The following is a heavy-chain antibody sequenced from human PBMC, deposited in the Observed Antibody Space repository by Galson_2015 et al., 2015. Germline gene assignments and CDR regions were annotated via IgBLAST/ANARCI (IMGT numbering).Heavy chain of an antibody. CDR1: GFTFSSYR. Sequence: SLRLSCAASGFTFSSYRMNWVRQAPGKGLEWVSSISASTSYIYYADSVKGRFTISRDNAKNSLSLQMNSLRAEDTAVYYCARDISCCDRPAMHYFDYWGQGTLVTVSS. CDR2: ISASTSYI. V-gene: IGHV3-21*01. J-gene: IGHJ4*02. D-gene: IGHD2-21*01. CDR3: ARDISCCDRPAMHYFDY.